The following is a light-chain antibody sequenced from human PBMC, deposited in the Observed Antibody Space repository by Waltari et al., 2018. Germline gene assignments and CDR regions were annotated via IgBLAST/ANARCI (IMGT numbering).Light chain of an antibody. V-gene: IGLV4-69*01. CDR2: IHSDGSH. CDR1: SGHTNNA. Sequence: QLVLTQSPSASASLGASVKVTCTLSSGHTNNAIAWQQQQPGRGPRFLVRIHSDGSHKKGDGVPDRFSGSRSGTEFYLTVSSLQSEDEGDYYCQTWDTAILLFGGGTKLSVL. J-gene: IGLJ3*02. CDR3: QTWDTAILL.